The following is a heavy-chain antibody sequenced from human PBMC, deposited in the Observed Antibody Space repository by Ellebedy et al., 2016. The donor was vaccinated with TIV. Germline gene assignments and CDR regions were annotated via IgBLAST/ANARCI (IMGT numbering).Heavy chain of an antibody. Sequence: GGSLRLSCAASGFTFRHHAFYWVRQAAGKGLEWVTIISYDGNNKFHLDSVEGRFSISRDDSKNTLYLQMNSLRPEDTAVYYCSREALEAGMDLWGQGTTVIVSS. CDR2: ISYDGNNK. V-gene: IGHV3-30*04. CDR3: SREALEAGMDL. CDR1: GFTFRHHA. J-gene: IGHJ6*02.